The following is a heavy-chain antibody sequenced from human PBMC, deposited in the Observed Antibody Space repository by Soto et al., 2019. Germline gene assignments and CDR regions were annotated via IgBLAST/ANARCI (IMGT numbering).Heavy chain of an antibody. CDR3: AKDPLDPWGGAYFDY. Sequence: EVQLLESGGGLVQPGGSLRLSCAASGFAFSTFPMNWVRQAPGKGLEWVSTISGSSDEKYYAASVKGRFTISRDNSENTLYLQMNSLRAEDTAVYYCAKDPLDPWGGAYFDYWGQGTLVTVSS. V-gene: IGHV3-23*01. CDR1: GFAFSTFP. CDR2: ISGSSDEK. D-gene: IGHD2-21*01. J-gene: IGHJ4*02.